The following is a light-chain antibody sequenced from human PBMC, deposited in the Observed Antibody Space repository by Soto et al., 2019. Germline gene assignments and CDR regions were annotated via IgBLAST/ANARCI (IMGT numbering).Light chain of an antibody. V-gene: IGLV2-14*01. CDR2: EVS. CDR3: SSYTSSSTLV. CDR1: SSDVGGYNY. J-gene: IGLJ2*01. Sequence: QSALTQPASVSGSPGQSITISCTGTSSDVGGYNYVSWYQQHPGKAPKLVIYEVSYRPSGVSNRFSGSKSGNTASLTISGLQPEDEADYYCSSYTSSSTLVFGGGTKLTVL.